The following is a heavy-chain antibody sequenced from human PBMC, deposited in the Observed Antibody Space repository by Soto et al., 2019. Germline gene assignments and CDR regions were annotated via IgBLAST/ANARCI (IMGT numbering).Heavy chain of an antibody. CDR2: INHSGRT. D-gene: IGHD3-10*01. Sequence: QVQLQQWGAGLLKPSETLSLTCAVYGGSFSGYYWSWIRQPPGKGLEWIGEINHSGRTNYNPSPKSRVTIAVDTSKNQFSLKLSSVTAADPAVYYCASGELLWFGELLRAWGQGTLVTVSS. V-gene: IGHV4-34*01. CDR3: ASGELLWFGELLRA. CDR1: GGSFSGYY. J-gene: IGHJ4*02.